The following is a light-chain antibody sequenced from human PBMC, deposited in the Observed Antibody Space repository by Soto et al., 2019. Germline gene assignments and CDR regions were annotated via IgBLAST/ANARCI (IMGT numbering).Light chain of an antibody. CDR2: GAS. CDR3: QQHNNWPLT. V-gene: IGKV3-20*01. J-gene: IGKJ4*01. Sequence: EIVLTQSPGTLSLSPGARATLSCRASQSVDSNYLAWYQHKPGQAPRLLIYGASTRATGIPDRFSGSGSGTDFTLTISRLEPEDFAVYYCQQHNNWPLTFGGGTKVDIK. CDR1: QSVDSNY.